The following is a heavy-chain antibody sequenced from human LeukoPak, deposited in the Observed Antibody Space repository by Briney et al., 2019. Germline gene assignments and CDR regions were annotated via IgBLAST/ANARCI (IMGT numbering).Heavy chain of an antibody. Sequence: SVKVSCKTSGGTFNNYAISWVRQAPGQGIEWMGRVVPMYGIRNYPQTFRGRVNITADKATNTVYMELRSLRAEDTAIYYCATEPSRSYSFDHLDFWGLGTPVTVSS. CDR2: VVPMYGIR. V-gene: IGHV1-69*04. J-gene: IGHJ4*02. CDR1: GGTFNNYA. D-gene: IGHD5-12*01. CDR3: ATEPSRSYSFDHLDF.